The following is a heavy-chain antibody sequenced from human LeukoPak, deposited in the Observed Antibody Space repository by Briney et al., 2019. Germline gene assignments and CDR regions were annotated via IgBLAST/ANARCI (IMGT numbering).Heavy chain of an antibody. CDR3: AGAHDYGAVLGY. V-gene: IGHV1-18*01. D-gene: IGHD4-17*01. Sequence: ASVKVSCKASGYTFSNYGITWVRQAPGQGLEWMGWISANNGNTKDAQKFQGRVTMTTDTSTSTAYMDLRSLRSEDTAVYYCAGAHDYGAVLGYWGQGTLVTVSS. J-gene: IGHJ4*02. CDR1: GYTFSNYG. CDR2: ISANNGNT.